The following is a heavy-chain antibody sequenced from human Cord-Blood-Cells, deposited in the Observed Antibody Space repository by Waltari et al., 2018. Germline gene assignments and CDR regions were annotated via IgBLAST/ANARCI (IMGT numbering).Heavy chain of an antibody. CDR1: GGSISSSSYY. CDR2: IYYSGGT. J-gene: IGHJ3*02. V-gene: IGHV4-39*01. Sequence: QLQLQESGPGLVKPSETLSLTCTVSGGSISSSSYYWGWIRQPPGTGLEWIGSIYYSGGTYYNPSLKSRVTISVDTSKNQFSLKLSSVTAADTAVYYCASSTGDDAFDIWGQGTMVTVSS. CDR3: ASSTGDDAFDI. D-gene: IGHD7-27*01.